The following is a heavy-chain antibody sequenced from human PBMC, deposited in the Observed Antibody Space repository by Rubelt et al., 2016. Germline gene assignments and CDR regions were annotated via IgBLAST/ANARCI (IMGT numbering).Heavy chain of an antibody. CDR3: AKAHDSSCYYGYFDY. D-gene: IGHD3-22*01. Sequence: EVQMLESGGGLVQSGGSLRLSCAASGFTFTSYAMSWVRQAPGKGLEWVSAISGSGGSPNYADSVKGRFTISRYNSKHTLYLQMNILRSDCTALYYAAKAHDSSCYYGYFDYWGQGILVTVSS. V-gene: IGHV3-23*01. J-gene: IGHJ4*02. CDR2: ISGSGGSP. CDR1: GFTFTSYA.